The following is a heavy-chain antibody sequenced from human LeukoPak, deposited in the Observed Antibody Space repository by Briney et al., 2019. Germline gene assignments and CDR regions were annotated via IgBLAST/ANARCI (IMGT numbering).Heavy chain of an antibody. J-gene: IGHJ4*02. CDR2: ISDTGGST. D-gene: IGHD2-8*01. V-gene: IGHV3-23*01. CDR3: AKDTSIGRYCTNGVCSPFDY. CDR1: GFTFSSYA. Sequence: PGVSLRLSCAASGFTFSSYAMTWVRQAPGKGLKWVSAISDTGGSTYDADSVKGRFTISRDNSKNTLYLQMNSLRAEDTAVYYCAKDTSIGRYCTNGVCSPFDYWGQGTLVTVSS.